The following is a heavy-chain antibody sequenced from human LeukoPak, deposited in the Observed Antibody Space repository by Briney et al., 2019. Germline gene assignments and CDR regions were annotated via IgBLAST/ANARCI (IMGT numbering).Heavy chain of an antibody. V-gene: IGHV3-48*01. CDR1: GFTFNTFD. CDR3: ARLRYYAVDV. CDR2: ISSGSSSR. J-gene: IGHJ6*02. Sequence: GGSLRLSCAASGFTFNTFDMTWVRQAPGKGLEWVSYISSGSSSRYYADSVKGRFTISRDNAKNSLYLQMNSLRAENTAVYFCARLRYYAVDVWGQGTTVIVSS.